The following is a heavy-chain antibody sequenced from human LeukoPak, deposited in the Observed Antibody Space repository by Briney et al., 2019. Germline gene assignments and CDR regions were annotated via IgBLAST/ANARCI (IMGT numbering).Heavy chain of an antibody. D-gene: IGHD6-13*01. Sequence: GGSLRLSCAASGFTFSSYEMNWVRQAPGKGLEWISYISSSGSAIYYADSVKRRFTISRDNAKNSLYLQMNSLSAEDTAVYYCARELKSSSWYFFDYWGQGTLVTV. CDR3: ARELKSSSWYFFDY. CDR1: GFTFSSYE. J-gene: IGHJ4*02. V-gene: IGHV3-48*03. CDR2: ISSSGSAI.